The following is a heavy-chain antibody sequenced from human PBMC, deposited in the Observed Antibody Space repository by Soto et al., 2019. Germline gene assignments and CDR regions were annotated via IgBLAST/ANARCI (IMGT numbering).Heavy chain of an antibody. V-gene: IGHV1-2*02. CDR1: GYTFNDYL. J-gene: IGHJ4*02. D-gene: IGHD3-16*01. CDR2: VRPNGGGT. Sequence: ASVKVSCKTSGYTFNDYLIHWVRQAPGQGLEWMGWVRPNGGGTHYAQKFQGRVTMTRDTSLGTAYMDLGRLTSDDTAVYYCVREDGHGGKFDYWGQGTLVTVSS. CDR3: VREDGHGGKFDY.